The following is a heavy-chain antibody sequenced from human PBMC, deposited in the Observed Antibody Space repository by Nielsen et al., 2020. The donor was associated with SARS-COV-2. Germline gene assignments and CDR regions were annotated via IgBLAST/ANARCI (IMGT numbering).Heavy chain of an antibody. D-gene: IGHD6-13*01. V-gene: IGHV4-34*01. J-gene: IGHJ6*02. CDR2: INHSGST. CDR1: GGSFSGYY. Sequence: SETLSLTCAVYGGSFSGYYWSWIRQPPGKGLEWIGEINHSGSTNYNPSLKSRVTISVDTSKNQFSLKLSSVTAADTAVYYCARLGIAAAGEGIYYYYGMDVWGQGTTVTVSS. CDR3: ARLGIAAAGEGIYYYYGMDV.